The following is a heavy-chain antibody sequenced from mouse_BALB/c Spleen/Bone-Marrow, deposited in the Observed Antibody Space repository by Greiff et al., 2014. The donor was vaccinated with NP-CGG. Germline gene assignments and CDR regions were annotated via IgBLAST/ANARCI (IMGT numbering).Heavy chain of an antibody. CDR1: GVSLTSYG. D-gene: IGHD1-2*01. CDR2: IWAGGST. Sequence: VNVVESGPGLVAPSQSLSITCTVSGVSLTSYGVHWVRQPPGKGLEWLGVIWAGGSTNYNSTLMSRLTISKDNSKGQVFLKMNSLQTDDTAMYYCARYYYGFLDYWGQGTTLTVSS. CDR3: ARYYYGFLDY. V-gene: IGHV2-9*02. J-gene: IGHJ2*01.